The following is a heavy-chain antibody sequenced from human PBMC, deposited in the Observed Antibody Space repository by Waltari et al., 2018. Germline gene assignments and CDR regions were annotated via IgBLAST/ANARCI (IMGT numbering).Heavy chain of an antibody. CDR1: GYTFTGYY. J-gene: IGHJ4*02. CDR2: INPNSGGT. V-gene: IGHV1-2*02. Sequence: QVQLVQSGAEVKKPGASVKVSCKASGYTFTGYYMHWVRQAPGQGLEWMGWINPNSGGTNYAQKFQGRVTMTRDTSISTAYMELSRLRSDDTAVYYCARDEGSMYSSSWYSVYWGQGTLVTVSS. CDR3: ARDEGSMYSSSWYSVY. D-gene: IGHD6-13*01.